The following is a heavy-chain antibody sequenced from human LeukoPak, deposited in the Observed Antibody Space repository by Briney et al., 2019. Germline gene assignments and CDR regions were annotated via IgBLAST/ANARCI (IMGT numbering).Heavy chain of an antibody. D-gene: IGHD1-26*01. CDR1: GFTFDNYR. Sequence: GGSLRLSCAASGFTFDNYRMSWVRQAPGKGLEWVSTVNADGGNTYYADSVKGRFTISRDNSKSTLILQMNSLRVEDTALYYCTKRVKYGGTWDHFADWGQGTLVNVSS. J-gene: IGHJ4*02. CDR3: TKRVKYGGTWDHFAD. CDR2: VNADGGNT. V-gene: IGHV3-23*01.